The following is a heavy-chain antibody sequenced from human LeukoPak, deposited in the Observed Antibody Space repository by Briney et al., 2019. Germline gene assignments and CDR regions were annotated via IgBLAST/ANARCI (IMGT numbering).Heavy chain of an antibody. J-gene: IGHJ5*02. CDR3: ASVGYDILTGYPSWFDP. V-gene: IGHV3-53*01. Sequence: GGSLRISCAVSGFTVTSNYMTWVRQAPGKGLKWVSVVYIGGTTYYADTGKGRFAISRDNSKNTLYLQMNSLRAEDTAVYYCASVGYDILTGYPSWFDPWGQGTLVTVSS. CDR2: VYIGGTT. CDR1: GFTVTSNY. D-gene: IGHD3-9*01.